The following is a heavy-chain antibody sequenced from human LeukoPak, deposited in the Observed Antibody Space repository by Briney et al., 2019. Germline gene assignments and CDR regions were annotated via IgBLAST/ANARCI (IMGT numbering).Heavy chain of an antibody. D-gene: IGHD2-2*01. CDR1: GYTFTGYY. Sequence: ASVKVSCKASGYTFTGYYMHWVRQAPGQGLEWMGWINPNSGGTNYAQKFQGRVTMTRDTSISTAYMELSRLRSDDTAVYYCARGHIVVVPAAMQDYYYGMDVWGQGTTVTVSS. V-gene: IGHV1-2*02. J-gene: IGHJ6*02. CDR3: ARGHIVVVPAAMQDYYYGMDV. CDR2: INPNSGGT.